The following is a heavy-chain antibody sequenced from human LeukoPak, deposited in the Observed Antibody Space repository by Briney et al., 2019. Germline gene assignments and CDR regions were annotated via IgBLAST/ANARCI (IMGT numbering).Heavy chain of an antibody. CDR3: ARDHYRKDTSITTSAFDI. CDR1: GGSISTYY. Sequence: PSETLSLTCTVSGGSISTYYWSWIRQPPGKGLEWLAFVFDSGDTRDTMYNPSLKSRLTLSLDTSKNQFSLKLSSVTAADAAVYYCARDHYRKDTSITTSAFDIWGQGTMVTVSS. V-gene: IGHV4-59*12. CDR2: VFDSGDTRDT. J-gene: IGHJ3*02. D-gene: IGHD1-14*01.